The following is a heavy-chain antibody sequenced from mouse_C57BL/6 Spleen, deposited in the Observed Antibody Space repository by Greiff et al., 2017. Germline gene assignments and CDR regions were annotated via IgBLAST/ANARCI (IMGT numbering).Heavy chain of an antibody. CDR3: ARWSYYDGSDY. Sequence: QVQLQQSGPELVKPGASVKISCKASGYAFSSSWMNWVKQRPGKGLEWIGRIYPGDGDTNYNGKLKGKATLTADKSSSTAYMQLSSLTSEDSAVYFCARWSYYDGSDYWGQGTTLTVSS. CDR2: IYPGDGDT. V-gene: IGHV1-82*01. J-gene: IGHJ2*01. CDR1: GYAFSSSW. D-gene: IGHD1-1*01.